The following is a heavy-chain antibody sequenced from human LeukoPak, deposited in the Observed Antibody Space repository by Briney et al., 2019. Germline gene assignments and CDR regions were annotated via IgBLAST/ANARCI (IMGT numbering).Heavy chain of an antibody. CDR1: GGTFSSYA. D-gene: IGHD6-19*01. CDR3: ARDPGSRWLGYNWFDP. Sequence: SVKVSCKASGGTFSSYAISWVRQAPGQGLEWMGGIIPIFGTANYAQKFQGRVTITADESTSTAYMELSSLRSEDTAVYYCARDPGSRWLGYNWFDPWAREPWSPSPQ. V-gene: IGHV1-69*13. CDR2: IIPIFGTA. J-gene: IGHJ5*02.